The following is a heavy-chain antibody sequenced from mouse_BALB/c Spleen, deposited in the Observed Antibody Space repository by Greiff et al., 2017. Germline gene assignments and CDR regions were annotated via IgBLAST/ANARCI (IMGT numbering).Heavy chain of an antibody. CDR3: ARWDCAMDY. D-gene: IGHD4-1*01. V-gene: IGHV5-17*02. Sequence: EVKLMESGGGLVQPGGSRKLSCAASGFTFSSFGMHWVRQAPEKGLEWVAYISSGSSTIYYAATVKGRFTISRDTPKNTLFLQMTSLRSEDTAMYYCARWDCAMDYWGQGTSVTVSS. CDR1: GFTFSSFG. J-gene: IGHJ4*01. CDR2: ISSGSSTI.